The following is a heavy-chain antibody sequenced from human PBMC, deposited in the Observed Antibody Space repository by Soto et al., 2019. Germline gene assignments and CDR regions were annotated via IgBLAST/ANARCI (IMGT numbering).Heavy chain of an antibody. D-gene: IGHD2-8*02. CDR2: SKHKTDGYAT. V-gene: IGHV3-72*01. Sequence: EVQLVESGGGLVQPGGSLRLSCAASGFTFSDYYMDWVRQPPGKGLEWVGRSKHKTDGYATEFAASVKGRSTISRDTSKNSLCLQMNSLKTDDTAVYYCTVWGMGNDFGAAWCQGSLVTVSS. CDR3: TVWGMGNDFGAA. J-gene: IGHJ4*02. CDR1: GFTFSDYY.